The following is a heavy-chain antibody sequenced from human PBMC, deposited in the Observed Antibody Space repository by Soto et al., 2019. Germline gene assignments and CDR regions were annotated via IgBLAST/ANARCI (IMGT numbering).Heavy chain of an antibody. CDR1: GGSISTYY. V-gene: IGHV4-59*01. D-gene: IGHD2-15*01. J-gene: IGHJ4*02. Sequence: QVQLQESGPGLVKPSETLSLTCTVSGGSISTYYWSWIRQPPGKGLEWIGYINYSGRTNYNPSLKSRVTMSLDTSKYQFSLKLTSMTAADTALFYCVRYAGSSRFDYWGQGILVTVSS. CDR3: VRYAGSSRFDY. CDR2: INYSGRT.